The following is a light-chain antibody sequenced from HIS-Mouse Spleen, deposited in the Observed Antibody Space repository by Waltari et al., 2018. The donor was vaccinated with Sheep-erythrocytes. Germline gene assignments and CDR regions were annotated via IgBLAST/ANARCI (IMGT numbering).Light chain of an antibody. J-gene: IGLJ2*01. Sequence: SYELTQPPSVSVSPGQTARITCSGDALPKKYAYWYQQKPGQSPVLVIYQDTKRPPGIPERCSSSNSWNTATLTISGTQAMDEADYYCQAWDSSIVVFGGGTKLTVL. CDR2: QDT. V-gene: IGLV3-1*01. CDR1: ALPKKY. CDR3: QAWDSSIVV.